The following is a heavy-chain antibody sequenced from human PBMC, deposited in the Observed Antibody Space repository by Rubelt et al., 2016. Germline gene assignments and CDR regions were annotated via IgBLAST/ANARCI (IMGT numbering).Heavy chain of an antibody. CDR2: IIPILGIA. Sequence: QVQLVQSGAEVKKPGASVKVSCKASGGTFSSYAISWVRQAPGQGLEWMGGIIPILGIANYAQKFQGRVTITADKSTSPAYMGRSSLRSEQRAVYYCASESGSPPRPWGQGTLVTVSS. CDR3: ASESGSPPRP. CDR1: GGTFSSYA. D-gene: IGHD1-26*01. V-gene: IGHV1-69*10. J-gene: IGHJ5*02.